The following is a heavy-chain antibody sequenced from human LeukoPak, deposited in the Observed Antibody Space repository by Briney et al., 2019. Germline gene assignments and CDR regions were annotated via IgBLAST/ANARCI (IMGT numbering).Heavy chain of an antibody. J-gene: IGHJ4*02. Sequence: GGSLRLSCAASGFTFSSYAMSWVRQAPGKGLEWVSAISGSGGSTYYADSVKGRFTISRDNSKNTLYLQMNSLRAEDTAVYYCAKGGTQDSMIVGVITCSFDYWGQGTLVTVSS. CDR3: AKGGTQDSMIVGVITCSFDY. CDR1: GFTFSSYA. CDR2: ISGSGGST. D-gene: IGHD3-22*01. V-gene: IGHV3-23*01.